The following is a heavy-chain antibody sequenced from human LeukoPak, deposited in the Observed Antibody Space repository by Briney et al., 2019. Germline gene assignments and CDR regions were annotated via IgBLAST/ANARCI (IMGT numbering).Heavy chain of an antibody. J-gene: IGHJ4*02. Sequence: GRSLRLSCAASGFTFSSYAMHWVRQAPGKGLEWVAVISYDGSNKYYADSVKGRFTISRDNSKNTLYLQMNSPRAEDTAVYYCAREGRQQLVRGYFDYWGQGTLVTVSS. CDR3: AREGRQQLVRGYFDY. CDR2: ISYDGSNK. V-gene: IGHV3-30-3*01. CDR1: GFTFSSYA. D-gene: IGHD6-13*01.